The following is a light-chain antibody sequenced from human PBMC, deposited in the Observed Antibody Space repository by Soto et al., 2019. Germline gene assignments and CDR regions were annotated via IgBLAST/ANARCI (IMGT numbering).Light chain of an antibody. V-gene: IGKV3-20*01. J-gene: IGKJ1*01. CDR1: QTITGTY. CDR3: QQYGRSKRWT. Sequence: EVVLTQFPGTLSLSPGERATLSCRASQTITGTYLAWYQQKPGQAPRLLIHGASTRATGIPDRFSGGGTGTDFNLNISRVEPEDFAMYYCQQYGRSKRWTFGQGNKVAVK. CDR2: GAS.